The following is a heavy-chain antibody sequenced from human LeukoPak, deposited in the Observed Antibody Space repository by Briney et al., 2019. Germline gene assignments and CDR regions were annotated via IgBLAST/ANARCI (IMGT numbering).Heavy chain of an antibody. CDR2: ISAYNGNT. CDR1: GYTFTSHG. J-gene: IGHJ5*02. Sequence: ASVKVSCKASGYTFTSHGISWVRQAPGQGLEWMGWISAYNGNTNYAQKLQGRVTMTTDTSTSTAYMELSSLRSEDTAVYYCARVAEYSSSSGWFDPWGQGTLVTVSS. CDR3: ARVAEYSSSSGWFDP. V-gene: IGHV1-18*01. D-gene: IGHD6-6*01.